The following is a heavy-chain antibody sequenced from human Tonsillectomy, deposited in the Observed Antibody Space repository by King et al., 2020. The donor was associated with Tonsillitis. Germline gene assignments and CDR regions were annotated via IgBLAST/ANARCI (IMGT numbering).Heavy chain of an antibody. J-gene: IGHJ4*02. Sequence: QLQESGPGLVKPSETLSLTCTVSGGSISSSSYYWGWIRQPPGKGLEWIGSIYYSGSTYYNPSLKSRVTISVDTSKNQFSLKLSSVTAADTAVYYCARHATPGYSYCYFDYWGQGTLVTVSS. CDR1: GGSISSSSYY. D-gene: IGHD5-18*01. CDR2: IYYSGST. CDR3: ARHATPGYSYCYFDY. V-gene: IGHV4-39*01.